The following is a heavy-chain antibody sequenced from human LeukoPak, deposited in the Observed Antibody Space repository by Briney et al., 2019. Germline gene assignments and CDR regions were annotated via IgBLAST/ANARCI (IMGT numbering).Heavy chain of an antibody. CDR3: ARGYSSSGNLIDY. V-gene: IGHV4-34*01. Sequence: KPSETLSLTCAVYGGSFSGYHWSWIRQPPGKGLEWIGEINHSGSTNYNPSLKSRVTISVDTSKNQFSLKLSSVTAADTAVYYCARGYSSSGNLIDYWGQGTLVTVSS. CDR2: INHSGST. D-gene: IGHD6-13*01. CDR1: GGSFSGYH. J-gene: IGHJ4*02.